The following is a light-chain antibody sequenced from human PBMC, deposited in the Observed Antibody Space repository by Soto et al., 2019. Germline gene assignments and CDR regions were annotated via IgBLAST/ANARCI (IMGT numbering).Light chain of an antibody. J-gene: IGKJ4*01. CDR3: QQYNNWPPLT. Sequence: EIVITQSPATRSVSQGEIATLSCRASQSVSSNLAWYHQKPGQAPRPLIYGASTMATVISARFSGSGSGTELALTISSLQSEDFAVYYGQQYNNWPPLTFGSGTKVAIK. V-gene: IGKV3-15*01. CDR2: GAS. CDR1: QSVSSN.